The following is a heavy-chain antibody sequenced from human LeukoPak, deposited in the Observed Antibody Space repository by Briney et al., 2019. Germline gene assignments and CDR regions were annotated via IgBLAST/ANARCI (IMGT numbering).Heavy chain of an antibody. D-gene: IGHD2-2*01. J-gene: IGHJ3*01. CDR1: GFSLTTSGVG. CDR2: IYWDDDK. V-gene: IGHV2-5*02. Sequence: ESGPTLVKPTQTLTLTCTFSGFSLTTSGVGVGWIRQPPGKALEWLTVIYWDDDKRYSPSLKSRLTITKDTSKNQVVLTMTNVDPVDTATYYCVHKRETGYCNSISCNHDAFDVWGQGTMVSVSS. CDR3: VHKRETGYCNSISCNHDAFDV.